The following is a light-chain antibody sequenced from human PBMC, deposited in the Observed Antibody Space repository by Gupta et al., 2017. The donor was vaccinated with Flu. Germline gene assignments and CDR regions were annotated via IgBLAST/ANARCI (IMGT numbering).Light chain of an antibody. V-gene: IGLV3-1*01. CDR3: QAWDPTSAYLV. J-gene: IGLJ3*02. CDR1: Y. CDR2: QDS. Sequence: YVAWIKQKAGRSHVMVIYQDSKRTSSVPERFSGTNPGNIATLTIRETQASDEAVYFCQAWDPTSAYLVFGGGTRLTV.